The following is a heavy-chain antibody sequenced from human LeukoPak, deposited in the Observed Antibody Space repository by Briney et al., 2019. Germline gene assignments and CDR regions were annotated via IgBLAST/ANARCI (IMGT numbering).Heavy chain of an antibody. CDR2: ISWNSGSI. CDR3: AKDSNAVVVPAAMWGYYYYYGMDV. Sequence: GGSLRLSCAASGFTFDDYAMHWVRQAPGKGLEWVSGISWNSGSIGYADSVKGRFTISRDNGKNSLYLQMNSLRAEDTALYYCAKDSNAVVVPAAMWGYYYYYGMDVWGQGTTVTVSS. CDR1: GFTFDDYA. V-gene: IGHV3-9*01. D-gene: IGHD2-2*01. J-gene: IGHJ6*02.